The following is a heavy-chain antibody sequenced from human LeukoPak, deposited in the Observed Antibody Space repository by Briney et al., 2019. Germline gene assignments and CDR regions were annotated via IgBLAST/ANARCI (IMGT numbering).Heavy chain of an antibody. CDR3: ARDRGGNYVLDAFDI. CDR2: ISSSSSYI. J-gene: IGHJ3*02. D-gene: IGHD3-16*01. Sequence: PGGSLRLSCAASGFTFSNYAMSWVRQAPGKGLEWVSSISSSSSYIYYADSVKGRFTISRDNAKNSLYLQMNSLRAEDTAVYYCARDRGGNYVLDAFDIWGQGTMVTVSS. CDR1: GFTFSNYA. V-gene: IGHV3-21*01.